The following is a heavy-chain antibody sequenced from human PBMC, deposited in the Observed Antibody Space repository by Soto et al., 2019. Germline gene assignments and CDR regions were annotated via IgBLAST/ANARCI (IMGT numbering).Heavy chain of an antibody. CDR3: ARGAIAVAGISFFDY. Sequence: PSETLSLTCTVSGGSISSYYWSWIRQPPGKGLEWIGYIYCSGSTNYNPSLKSRVTISVDTSKNQFSLELSSLRSEDTAVYYCARGAIAVAGISFFDYWGQGTLVTVSS. CDR1: GGSISSYY. V-gene: IGHV4-59*01. D-gene: IGHD6-19*01. J-gene: IGHJ4*02. CDR2: IYCSGST.